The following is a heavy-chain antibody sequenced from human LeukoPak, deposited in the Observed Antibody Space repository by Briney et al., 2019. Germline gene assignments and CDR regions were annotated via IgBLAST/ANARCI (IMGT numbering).Heavy chain of an antibody. Sequence: SETLSLTCSVSGGSTTVYYWNWIQQSPGKGLEWIGSISYSGSTNYNPSLKSRVTISIDTSKNRFSLKVSSVIAADTAMYYCARGGSRSYTSSTLDYWGQGTLVTVSS. CDR3: ARGGSRSYTSSTLDY. J-gene: IGHJ4*02. D-gene: IGHD6-6*01. CDR2: ISYSGST. V-gene: IGHV4-59*12. CDR1: GGSTTVYY.